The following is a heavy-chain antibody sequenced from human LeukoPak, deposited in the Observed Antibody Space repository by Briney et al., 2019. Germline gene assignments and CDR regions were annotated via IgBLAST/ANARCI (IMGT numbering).Heavy chain of an antibody. CDR1: GGSISSYY. J-gene: IGHJ6*03. CDR3: ARGSSFGDCSGGSCYSYNWNDGTPSLSYYYYYMDV. V-gene: IGHV4-59*01. D-gene: IGHD2-15*01. CDR2: IYYSGST. Sequence: PSETLSLTCTVSGGSISSYYWSWIRQPPGKGLEWIGYIYYSGSTNYNPSLKSRVTISVDTSKNQFSLKLSSVTAADTAVYYCARGSSFGDCSGGSCYSYNWNDGTPSLSYYYYYMDVWGKGTTVTISS.